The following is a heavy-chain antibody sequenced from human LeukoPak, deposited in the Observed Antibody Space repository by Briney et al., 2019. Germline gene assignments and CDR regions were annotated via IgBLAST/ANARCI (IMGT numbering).Heavy chain of an antibody. D-gene: IGHD3-22*01. Sequence: GGTLCLSCEVSGVSLRVFGMSWGCHGPGKGLGLVWNIKQDGSERTYVDSVKGRFTISRDNAKKSLYLQMNSLRAQHTAVYYCARDWGAYYHFFDYWGQGTLVTVSS. J-gene: IGHJ4*02. CDR1: GVSLRVFG. CDR2: IKQDGSER. V-gene: IGHV3-7*01. CDR3: ARDWGAYYHFFDY.